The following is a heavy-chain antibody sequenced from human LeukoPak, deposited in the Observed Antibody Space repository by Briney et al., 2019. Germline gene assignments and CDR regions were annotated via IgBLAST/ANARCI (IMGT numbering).Heavy chain of an antibody. CDR1: GDSISNNNYF. CDR3: VRVGNSYSIRFDF. Sequence: SETLSLTCSVSGDSISNNNYFWDWIRQPPGKGLEWIGSVYYTGRAYYNPSLKSRVALSVDTTKNQFSLRTNSVTASDTAVYYCVRVGNSYSIRFDFWGQGIRVTVSS. CDR2: VYYTGRA. V-gene: IGHV4-39*01. J-gene: IGHJ4*02. D-gene: IGHD4-11*01.